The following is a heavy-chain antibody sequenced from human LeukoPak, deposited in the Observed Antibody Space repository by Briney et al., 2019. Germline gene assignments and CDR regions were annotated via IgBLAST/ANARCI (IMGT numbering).Heavy chain of an antibody. V-gene: IGHV1-46*01. CDR2: INPSGGST. CDR1: GYTFTSYY. D-gene: IGHD6-13*01. CDR3: ARAIGAAAGTSPAYYFDY. J-gene: IGHJ4*02. Sequence: GASVKVSCKASGYTFTSYYMHWVRQAPGQGRGWMGIINPSGGSTSYAQKFQGRVTMTRDTSTSTVYMELSSLRSEDTAVYYCARAIGAAAGTSPAYYFDYWGQGTLVTVSS.